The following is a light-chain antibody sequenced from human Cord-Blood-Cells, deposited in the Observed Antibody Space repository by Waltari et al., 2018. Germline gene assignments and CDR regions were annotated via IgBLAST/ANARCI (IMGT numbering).Light chain of an antibody. CDR3: YSTDSSGNHVV. CDR2: EDS. CDR1: VFPQKY. J-gene: IGLJ2*01. V-gene: IGLV3-10*01. Sequence: SYELTHPSSVSVSPRHTARITCSGAVFPQKYSYSYQEKSGQAPVLVIYEDSKRPSGIPERFSGSSSGTMVTLTISGAQVEDEADYYCYSTDSSGNHVVFGGGTKLTVL.